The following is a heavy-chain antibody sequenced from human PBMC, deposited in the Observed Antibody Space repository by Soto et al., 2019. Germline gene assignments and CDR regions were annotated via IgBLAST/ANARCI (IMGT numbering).Heavy chain of an antibody. CDR1: GFPFSSYA. J-gene: IGHJ4*02. D-gene: IGHD3-10*01. CDR2: ISYDGSRI. CDR3: AKDLPRGVIIRAFDF. V-gene: IGHV3-30*18. Sequence: QVQLVESGGGVVQPGRSLRLSCAASGFPFSSYAFHWVRQAPGKGLEWVALISYDGSRISYADSVKGRFTISRDKSTTTVYLQMSSLRLEDTAVYFCAKDLPRGVIIRAFDFWGQGNLVTVSS.